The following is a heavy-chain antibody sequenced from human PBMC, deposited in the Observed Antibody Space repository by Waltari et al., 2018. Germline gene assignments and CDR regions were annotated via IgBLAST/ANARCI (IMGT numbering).Heavy chain of an antibody. Sequence: QVQLQESGPGLVKPSETLSLTCSVSGRPISRWYWSWIRQTAGKGLEGLEWIGRIYSSGSTNYNPSLKSRVTMSMDTSKNQISLKMSSVTAADTAVYYCATGSGDFDHWGQGILVIVST. D-gene: IGHD2-15*01. CDR2: IYSSGST. CDR3: ATGSGDFDH. CDR1: GRPISRWY. V-gene: IGHV4-4*07. J-gene: IGHJ4*02.